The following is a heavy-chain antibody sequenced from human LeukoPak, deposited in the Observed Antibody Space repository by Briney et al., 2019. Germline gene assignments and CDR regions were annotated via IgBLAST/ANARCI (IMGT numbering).Heavy chain of an antibody. Sequence: ASVKVSCKASGYTFTSYGISWVRQAPGQGLEWMGWTSAYNGNTNYAQKLQGRVTMTTDTSTSTAYMELRSLRSDDTAVYYCARDYYDSSGEYLPYYFDYWGQGTLVTVSS. CDR2: TSAYNGNT. CDR3: ARDYYDSSGEYLPYYFDY. CDR1: GYTFTSYG. D-gene: IGHD3-22*01. J-gene: IGHJ4*02. V-gene: IGHV1-18*01.